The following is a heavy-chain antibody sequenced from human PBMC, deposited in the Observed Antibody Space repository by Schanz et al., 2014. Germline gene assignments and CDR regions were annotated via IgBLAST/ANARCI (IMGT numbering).Heavy chain of an antibody. V-gene: IGHV3-33*08. D-gene: IGHD4-17*01. J-gene: IGHJ6*03. CDR1: GFTFSSYA. CDR3: ARDGDRFYHNYYMDV. Sequence: QVQLVESGGGVVQPGRSLRLSCAASGFTFSSYAMHWVRQAPGKGPEWVAVIWSDGSGKYYADSVKGRFTVSRDNARNSLYLHMNTLGAEDTAVYYCARDGDRFYHNYYMDVWGKGTTXTVSS. CDR2: IWSDGSGK.